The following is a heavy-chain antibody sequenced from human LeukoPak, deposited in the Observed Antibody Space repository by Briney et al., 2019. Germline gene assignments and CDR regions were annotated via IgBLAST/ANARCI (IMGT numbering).Heavy chain of an antibody. Sequence: GGSLRLSRAASGFTFSSYAMSWLRQAPGKGLEWVSSISGSYGTTYYADSVKGRFTISRDNSQNTLYLQMNSLRAEDTAVYYCARGKEYCGGDCFSSWYFDLWGRGTLVTVSS. CDR1: GFTFSSYA. CDR3: ARGKEYCGGDCFSSWYFDL. D-gene: IGHD2-21*02. CDR2: ISGSYGTT. V-gene: IGHV3-23*01. J-gene: IGHJ2*01.